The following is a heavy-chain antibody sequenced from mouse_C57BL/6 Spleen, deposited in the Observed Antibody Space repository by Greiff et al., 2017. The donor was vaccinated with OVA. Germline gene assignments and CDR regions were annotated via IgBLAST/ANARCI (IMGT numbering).Heavy chain of an antibody. CDR3: ARERGEYDLEYFDY. Sequence: EVHLVEPGPELVKPGASVKISCKASGYSFTDYYMNWVKQSNGQSLEWIGVINPNYGTSSYNQKFKGKATLTVDQSSSTAYMQLNSLTSEDSAGYDCARERGEYDLEYFDYWGQGTTLTVSA. D-gene: IGHD2-4*01. J-gene: IGHJ2*01. V-gene: IGHV1-39*01. CDR1: GYSFTDYY. CDR2: INPNYGTS.